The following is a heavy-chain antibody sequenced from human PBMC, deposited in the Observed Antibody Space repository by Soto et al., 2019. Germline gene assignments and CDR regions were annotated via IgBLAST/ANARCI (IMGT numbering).Heavy chain of an antibody. J-gene: IGHJ4*02. V-gene: IGHV3-21*01. Sequence: EVQLVESGGGLVKPGGSLRLSCAASGFTFSSYNMNWVRQAPGKGLEWVSSITSSSSDYIYYADSVKGRFTISRDDAKKSLYLQMNSLRAEDTAVYYCARDLGMGYCTGGSCYSYDYWGQGTLVTVSA. CDR2: ITSSSSDYI. D-gene: IGHD2-15*01. CDR1: GFTFSSYN. CDR3: ARDLGMGYCTGGSCYSYDY.